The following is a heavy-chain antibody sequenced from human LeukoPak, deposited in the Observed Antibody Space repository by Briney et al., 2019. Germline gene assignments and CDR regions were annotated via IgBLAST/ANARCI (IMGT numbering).Heavy chain of an antibody. J-gene: IGHJ5*02. CDR2: IYYSGST. CDR1: GGSIRSYY. V-gene: IGHV4-59*01. Sequence: SETLSLTCTVSGGSIRSYYWSWIRQPPGKGLEWIGYIYYSGSTNYNPSLKSRVTISVDTSKNQFSLKLSSVTAADTAVYYCARDEVEYCSGGSCYGWFDPWGQGTLVTVSS. CDR3: ARDEVEYCSGGSCYGWFDP. D-gene: IGHD2-15*01.